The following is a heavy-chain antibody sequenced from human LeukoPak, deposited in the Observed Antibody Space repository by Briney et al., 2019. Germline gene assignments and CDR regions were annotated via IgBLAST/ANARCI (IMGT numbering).Heavy chain of an antibody. CDR3: AKDVIEHIVVVTVRMPFYYFDY. Sequence: PGGSLRLSCAASGFTFSGSAMNWVRQAPANGLEWVSSVNGGGSSTYYADSVKGRFTISRDNSKNTLYLQMNSLRVEDTAVYYCAKDVIEHIVVVTVRMPFYYFDYWGQGTLVTVSS. D-gene: IGHD2-21*02. V-gene: IGHV3-23*01. CDR2: VNGGGSST. J-gene: IGHJ4*02. CDR1: GFTFSGSA.